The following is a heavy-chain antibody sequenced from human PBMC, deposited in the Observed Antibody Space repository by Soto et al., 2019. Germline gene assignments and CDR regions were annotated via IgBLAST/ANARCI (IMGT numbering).Heavy chain of an antibody. CDR2: IKKDGSST. D-gene: IGHD2-15*01. CDR1: GFTFSSYW. J-gene: IGHJ6*02. V-gene: IGHV3-7*04. CDR3: ARRGYCSGGSCPRSKGYYYYGMDV. Sequence: GGSLRLSCAASGFTFSSYWMSWVRQAPGKGLEWVANIKKDGSSTSYADSVKGRFTISRDNAKNTLYLQMNSLRAEDTAVYYCARRGYCSGGSCPRSKGYYYYGMDVWGQGTTVTVSS.